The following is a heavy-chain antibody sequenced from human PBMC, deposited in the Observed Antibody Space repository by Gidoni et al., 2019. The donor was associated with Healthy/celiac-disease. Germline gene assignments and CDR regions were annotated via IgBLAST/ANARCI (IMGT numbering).Heavy chain of an antibody. D-gene: IGHD6-13*01. Sequence: QLQLQESGPGLVKPSETLSLTCPVSGGSISSSSYYWGWIRQPPGKGLEWIGSIYYSGSTYYNPSLKSRVTISVDTSKNQFSLKLSSVTAADTAVYYCARTKYSSSWVDYWGQGTLVTVSS. J-gene: IGHJ4*02. CDR2: IYYSGST. V-gene: IGHV4-39*01. CDR1: GGSISSSSYY. CDR3: ARTKYSSSWVDY.